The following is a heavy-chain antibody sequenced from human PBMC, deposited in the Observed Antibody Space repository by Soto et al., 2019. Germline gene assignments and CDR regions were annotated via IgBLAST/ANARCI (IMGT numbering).Heavy chain of an antibody. V-gene: IGHV1-46*01. D-gene: IGHD3-22*01. CDR3: AGEGGGHHLTYYYGGMDV. J-gene: IGHJ6*02. CDR1: GYTFTSYY. CDR2: INPSGGST. Sequence: ASVKVSCKASGYTFTSYYMHWVRQAPGQGLEWMGIINPSGGSTSYAQKFQGRVTMTRDTSTSTVYMGLSSLRSEDTALYYCAGEGGGHHLTYYYGGMDVWGQGTTVTVSS.